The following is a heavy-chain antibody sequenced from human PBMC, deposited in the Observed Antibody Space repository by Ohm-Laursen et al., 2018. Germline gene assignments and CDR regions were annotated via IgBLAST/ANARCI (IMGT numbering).Heavy chain of an antibody. J-gene: IGHJ4*02. Sequence: SLRLSCAATGFTFSSYAMSWVRQAPGKGLEWVSGISGSGGSSYYADSVKGRFTISRDNSKNTLYLQMNSLRAEDTAVYYCAKGLPIAVAANRYFDYWGQGTVVTVS. CDR1: GFTFSSYA. CDR3: AKGLPIAVAANRYFDY. D-gene: IGHD6-19*01. V-gene: IGHV3-23*01. CDR2: ISGSGGSS.